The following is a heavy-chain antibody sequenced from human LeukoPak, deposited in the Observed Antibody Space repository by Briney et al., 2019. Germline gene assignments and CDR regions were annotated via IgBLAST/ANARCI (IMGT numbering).Heavy chain of an antibody. V-gene: IGHV3-53*01. CDR2: LCSDGST. CDR3: AKGRSFGVVIGAFDI. D-gene: IGHD3-3*01. CDR1: GFTVISNY. J-gene: IGHJ3*02. Sequence: GGSLRLSCAASGFTVISNYMSWVRQAPGKGLEWVSLLCSDGSTYYADSVKGRFTISRDNSKNTLYLQMNSLRAEDTAVYYCAKGRSFGVVIGAFDIWGQGTMITLSS.